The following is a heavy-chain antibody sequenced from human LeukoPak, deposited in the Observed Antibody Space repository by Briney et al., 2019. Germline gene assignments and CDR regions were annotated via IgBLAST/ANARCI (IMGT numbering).Heavy chain of an antibody. V-gene: IGHV6-1*01. D-gene: IGHD1-1*01. CDR3: AREGDWIGFGL. CDR2: TFYRSSWVY. J-gene: IGHJ5*02. CDR1: GDSVSNTSAT. Sequence: SQTLSLTCAISGDSVSNTSATWNWIRQSPSRGLEWLGRTFYRSSWVYDYAVSVRGRITVKPDTSKNQVSLQLDSVTPEDTAVYYCAREGDWIGFGLWGQGTLVTVSA.